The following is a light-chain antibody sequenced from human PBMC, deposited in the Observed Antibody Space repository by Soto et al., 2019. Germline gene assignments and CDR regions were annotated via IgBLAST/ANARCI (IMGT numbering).Light chain of an antibody. V-gene: IGLV2-14*01. Sequence: QSALTQPASVSGSPGQSITISCTGTSSDVGKYSYVSWYQQHPAKAPKLMIFEVSNRPSGVSNRFSGSKSGNTASLTISGLQAEEEADYYCCSYASSSTYVFGTGTKITVL. CDR1: SSDVGKYSY. CDR3: CSYASSSTYV. J-gene: IGLJ1*01. CDR2: EVS.